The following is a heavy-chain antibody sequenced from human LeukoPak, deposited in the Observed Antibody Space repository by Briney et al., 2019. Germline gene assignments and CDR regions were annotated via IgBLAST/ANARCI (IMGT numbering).Heavy chain of an antibody. CDR3: AKVYYYSSGFIP. V-gene: IGHV3-23*01. J-gene: IGHJ5*02. D-gene: IGHD3-10*01. CDR2: ITGSGDST. CDR1: GFTFSSYD. Sequence: PGGSLRLSCAASGFTFSSYDMSWVRQAPGKGLEWVSVITGSGDSTYYADSVKGRLTISRDNSKNALFLQMYSLRAEDTAMYNCAKVYYYSSGFIPWGQGTLVTVSS.